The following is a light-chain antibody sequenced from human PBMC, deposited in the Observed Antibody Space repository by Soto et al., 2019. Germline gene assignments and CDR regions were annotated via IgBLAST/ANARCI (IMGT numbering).Light chain of an antibody. CDR2: DAS. V-gene: IGKV3-20*01. CDR1: QSVRSNY. CDR3: QQYGSSPLT. J-gene: IGKJ4*01. Sequence: IVLTQSPCTLSLSPGETATLSCRASQSVRSNYLAWYQQKPGQAPRFLIYDASSRAPGIPDRFSGSGSGTDFTLTISRLEPEDFAVYYCQQYGSSPLTFGGGTKVDIK.